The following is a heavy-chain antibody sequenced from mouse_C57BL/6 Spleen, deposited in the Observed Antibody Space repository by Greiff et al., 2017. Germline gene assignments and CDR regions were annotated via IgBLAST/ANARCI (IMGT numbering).Heavy chain of an antibody. CDR2: INPGSGGT. CDR3: ARDPSSTVGYFDV. D-gene: IGHD1-1*01. Sequence: QVQLKQSGAELVRPGTSVKVSCKASGYAFTNYLIEWVKQRPGQGLEWIGVINPGSGGTNYNEKFKGKATLTADKSSSTAYMQLSSLTSEDSAVYFCARDPSSTVGYFDVWGTGTTVTVSS. V-gene: IGHV1-54*01. CDR1: GYAFTNYL. J-gene: IGHJ1*03.